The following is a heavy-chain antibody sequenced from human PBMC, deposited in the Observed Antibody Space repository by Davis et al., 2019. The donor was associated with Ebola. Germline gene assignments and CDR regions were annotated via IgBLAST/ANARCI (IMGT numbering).Heavy chain of an antibody. CDR2: ISAYNGNT. D-gene: IGHD4-17*01. Sequence: ASVKVSCKASGGTFSSYGISWVRQAPGQGLEWMGWISAYNGNTNYAQKLQGRVTMTTDTSTSTAYMELRSLRSDDTAVYYCARGDYGDYVIDYYGMDVWGQGTTVTVSS. J-gene: IGHJ6*02. CDR3: ARGDYGDYVIDYYGMDV. CDR1: GGTFSSYG. V-gene: IGHV1-18*01.